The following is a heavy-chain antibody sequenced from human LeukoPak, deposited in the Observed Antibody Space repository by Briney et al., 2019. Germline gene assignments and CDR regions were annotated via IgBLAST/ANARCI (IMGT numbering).Heavy chain of an antibody. CDR1: GFTFRSYA. CDR2: ISYDGSNK. Sequence: GRSLRLSCAGSGFTFRSYAMHWVRQAPGKGLEWVAVISYDGSNKDYADSVKGRFTISRDNSKNTLFLQMNSLRAEDTAVYYCARGIFNGFDIWGQGTMVTVSS. CDR3: ARGIFNGFDI. V-gene: IGHV3-30-3*01. J-gene: IGHJ3*02.